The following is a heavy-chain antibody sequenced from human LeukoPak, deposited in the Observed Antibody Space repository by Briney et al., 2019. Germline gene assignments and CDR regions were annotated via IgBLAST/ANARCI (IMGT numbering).Heavy chain of an antibody. D-gene: IGHD1-26*01. CDR3: ARARSYSNY. CDR2: IKQDGSEK. J-gene: IGHJ4*02. CDR1: GFAFSTYW. V-gene: IGHV3-7*01. Sequence: GGSLRLSCAASGFAFSTYWMSWVRQAPGKGLEWVANIKQDGSEKYYVDSVKGRFTISRGNAKNSLYLQLNSLRAEDTAVYYCARARSYSNYWGQGTLVIVSS.